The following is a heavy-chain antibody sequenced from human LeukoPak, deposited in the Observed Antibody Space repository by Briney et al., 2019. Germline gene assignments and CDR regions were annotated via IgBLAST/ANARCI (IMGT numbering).Heavy chain of an antibody. D-gene: IGHD2-15*01. V-gene: IGHV3-9*01. CDR3: AKALKRYCSGATCYYFDY. Sequence: GGSLRLSCAASGFTFDDYAMHWVRQAPGKGLEWVSGISWNSGSIGYADSVKGRFTISRDNARNSLYLQMDSLRPGDTALYYCAKALKRYCSGATCYYFDYWGQGTLVTVSS. J-gene: IGHJ4*02. CDR1: GFTFDDYA. CDR2: ISWNSGSI.